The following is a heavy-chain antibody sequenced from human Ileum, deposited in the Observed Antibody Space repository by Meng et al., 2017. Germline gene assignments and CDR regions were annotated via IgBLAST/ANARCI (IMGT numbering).Heavy chain of an antibody. CDR3: ARERRHYYGSGSFDY. D-gene: IGHD3-10*01. J-gene: IGHJ4*02. CDR1: GGSFSSDNYY. Sequence: QVQLQESGPGLGKPSQTPSLTGSVSGGSFSSDNYYWTWIRQTPGKGLEWIGLTYYNGSPFYNPSLRSRVTISVDTSKDQFSLKLTSVTAADTAVYYCARERRHYYGSGSFDYWGQGILVTVSS. CDR2: TYYNGSP. V-gene: IGHV4-30-4*01.